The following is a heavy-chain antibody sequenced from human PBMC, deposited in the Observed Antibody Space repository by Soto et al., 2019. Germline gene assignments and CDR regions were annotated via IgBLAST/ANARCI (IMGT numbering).Heavy chain of an antibody. CDR2: ISAYNGNT. Sequence: GASVKVSCKASGYTFTSYGISWVRQAPGQGLEWMGWISAYNGNTNYAQKLQGRVTMTTDTSTSTAYMELRSLRSDDTAVYYCARSGTHYGSGRGGWFDPWGQGTLVTVSS. V-gene: IGHV1-18*01. CDR1: GYTFTSYG. J-gene: IGHJ5*02. D-gene: IGHD3-10*01. CDR3: ARSGTHYGSGRGGWFDP.